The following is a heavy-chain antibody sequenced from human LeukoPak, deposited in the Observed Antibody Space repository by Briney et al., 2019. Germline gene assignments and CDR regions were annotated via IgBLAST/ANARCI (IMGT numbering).Heavy chain of an antibody. V-gene: IGHV3-43D*04. Sequence: PGGSLRLSRAASGFTFDDYAMHWVRQAPGRGLEWVSLISWDGGSTYYGDSMKGQFTISRDNSKNSLYLRMNSLRAEDTALYYCAKDLNDYAGWMDVWGKGTTVTVSS. CDR3: AKDLNDYAGWMDV. CDR2: ISWDGGST. CDR1: GFTFDDYA. J-gene: IGHJ6*04. D-gene: IGHD4-17*01.